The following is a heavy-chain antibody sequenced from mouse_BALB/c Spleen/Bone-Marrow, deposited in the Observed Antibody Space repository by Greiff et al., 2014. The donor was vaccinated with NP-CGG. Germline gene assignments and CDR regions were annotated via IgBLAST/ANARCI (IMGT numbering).Heavy chain of an antibody. J-gene: IGHJ4*01. V-gene: IGHV1S137*01. D-gene: IGHD2-14*01. CDR1: GYTFTDYA. Sequence: QVHVKQSGAELVRPGVSVKISCKGSGYTFTDYAIHWVKQSHAKSLEWIGLISGYYGDAIYNQKFMGKATMTVDKSSSTAYMDLARLTSEDSAIYYCSRSGKVRNAMDYWGQGTSVTVSS. CDR3: SRSGKVRNAMDY. CDR2: ISGYYGDA.